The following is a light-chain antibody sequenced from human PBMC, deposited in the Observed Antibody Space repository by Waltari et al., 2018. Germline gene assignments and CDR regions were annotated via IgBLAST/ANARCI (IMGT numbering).Light chain of an antibody. J-gene: IGLJ3*02. V-gene: IGLV4-69*01. CDR2: LHSNGSH. CDR1: SGHSDYA. CDR3: QTWGSGIRV. Sequence: QLVLTQSPSASASLGASVKLTCTLSSGHSDYAIAWHQHQPQKGPRYLIMLHSNGSHTKGDGIPDCFSGSSSGTERYLTISSLQSEDEADYYCQTWGSGIRVFGGGTKLTVL.